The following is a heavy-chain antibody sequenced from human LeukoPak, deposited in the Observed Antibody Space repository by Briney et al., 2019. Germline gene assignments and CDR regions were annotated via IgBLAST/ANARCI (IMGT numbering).Heavy chain of an antibody. V-gene: IGHV5-51*01. CDR1: GYSFTSYW. J-gene: IGHJ4*02. D-gene: IGHD2-2*01. CDR2: IYPGDSDT. Sequence: GESLKISCKGSGYSFTSYWIGWLRQMPGKGLEWMGIIYPGDSDTRYSPSFQGQVTISADKSISTAYLQWSSLKASDTAMYYCARRYCSSSTCYYPLDYWGQGTLVTVSS. CDR3: ARRYCSSSTCYYPLDY.